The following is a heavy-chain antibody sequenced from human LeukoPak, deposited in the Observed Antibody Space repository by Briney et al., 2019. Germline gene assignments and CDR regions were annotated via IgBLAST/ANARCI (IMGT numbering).Heavy chain of an antibody. V-gene: IGHV4-39*01. CDR3: ARRGVCSTSCYTYDY. CDR1: GGSISSSSYY. CDR2: IYYSGST. Sequence: SETLSLTXTVSGGSISSSSYYWGWISQPPGKGLEWIGSIYYSGSTYYNPSLKSRVTISVDTSENQFSLKLSSVTAADTAVYYCARRGVCSTSCYTYDYWGQGTLVTVSS. D-gene: IGHD2-2*02. J-gene: IGHJ4*02.